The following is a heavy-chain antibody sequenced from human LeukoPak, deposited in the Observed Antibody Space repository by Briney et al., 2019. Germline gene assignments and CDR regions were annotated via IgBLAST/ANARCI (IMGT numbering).Heavy chain of an antibody. D-gene: IGHD3-22*01. CDR1: GRSFSGYY. J-gene: IGHJ4*02. CDR2: IHTSGST. Sequence: KSSETLSLTCAVYGRSFSGYYWTWIRQTPGKGLEWIGRIHTSGSTNYNPSLKSRVTMSVDTSKNQFSLKLSSVTAADTAVYYCARDRYYYDSSGYVFDYWGQGTLVTVSS. CDR3: ARDRYYYDSSGYVFDY. V-gene: IGHV4-4*07.